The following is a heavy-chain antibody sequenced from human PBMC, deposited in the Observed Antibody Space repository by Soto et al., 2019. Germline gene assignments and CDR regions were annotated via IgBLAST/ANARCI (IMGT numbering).Heavy chain of an antibody. Sequence: ASVKVSCKASGNTVPNYAIHWVRQAPGQGLEWMGGIIPIFGTANYAQKFQGRVTITADESTSTAYMELSSLRSEDTAVYYCARDVIAAAGTAGWGQGTLVTVS. V-gene: IGHV1-69*13. J-gene: IGHJ4*02. CDR1: GNTVPNYA. CDR3: ARDVIAAAGTAG. CDR2: IIPIFGTA. D-gene: IGHD6-13*01.